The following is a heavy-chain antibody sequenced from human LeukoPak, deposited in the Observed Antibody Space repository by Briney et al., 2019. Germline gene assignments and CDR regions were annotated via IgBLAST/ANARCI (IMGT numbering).Heavy chain of an antibody. Sequence: PGGSLRLSCTVSGFTVSSNSMSWVRQAPGKGLEWVSFIYSGGNTHYSDSVKGRFTISRDNSKNTLYLQMNSLRAEDTAVYYCARWPEVVVVNGWFDPWGQGTLVTVSS. CDR1: GFTVSSNS. J-gene: IGHJ5*02. D-gene: IGHD3-22*01. CDR3: ARWPEVVVVNGWFDP. CDR2: IYSGGNT. V-gene: IGHV3-66*01.